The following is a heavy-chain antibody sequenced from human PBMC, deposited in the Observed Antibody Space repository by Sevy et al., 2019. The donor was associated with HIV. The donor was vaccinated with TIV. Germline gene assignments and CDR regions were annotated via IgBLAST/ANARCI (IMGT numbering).Heavy chain of an antibody. CDR2: IYYSGDT. J-gene: IGHJ6*02. D-gene: IGHD2-15*01. Sequence: SETLSLTCTVSGGSISSYYWSWIRQPPGKGLEWIGYIYYSGDTNYNPSLKSRVTISVETSKNQFSLKLSSVTAADTAVYYCARAIGCSGGSCYVGYYYYGMDVWGQGTTVTVSS. V-gene: IGHV4-59*01. CDR3: ARAIGCSGGSCYVGYYYYGMDV. CDR1: GGSISSYY.